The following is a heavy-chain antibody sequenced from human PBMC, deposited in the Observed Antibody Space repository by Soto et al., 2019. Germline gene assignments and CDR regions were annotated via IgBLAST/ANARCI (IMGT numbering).Heavy chain of an antibody. J-gene: IGHJ5*02. CDR3: ARAVYYDILTGYYRPTQHNWFDP. D-gene: IGHD3-9*01. V-gene: IGHV1-8*01. CDR2: MNPNSGNT. Sequence: ASVKVSCKASGYTFTSYDINWVRQATGQGLEWMGRMNPNSGNTGYAQKFQGRVTMTRNTSISTAYMELSSLRSEDTAVYYCARAVYYDILTGYYRPTQHNWFDPWGQGTLVTVSS. CDR1: GYTFTSYD.